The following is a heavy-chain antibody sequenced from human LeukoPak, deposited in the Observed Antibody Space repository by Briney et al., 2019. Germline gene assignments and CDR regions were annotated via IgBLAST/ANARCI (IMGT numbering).Heavy chain of an antibody. J-gene: IGHJ4*02. Sequence: PGRSLRLSCAASGFTFSSYGMHWVRQAPGKGLEWVAVIWYDGSNKYYADSVEGRFTISRDNSKNTLYLQMNSLRAEDTAVYYCAKEKYSSGWCFDYWGQGTLVTVSS. CDR3: AKEKYSSGWCFDY. D-gene: IGHD6-19*01. CDR2: IWYDGSNK. CDR1: GFTFSSYG. V-gene: IGHV3-33*06.